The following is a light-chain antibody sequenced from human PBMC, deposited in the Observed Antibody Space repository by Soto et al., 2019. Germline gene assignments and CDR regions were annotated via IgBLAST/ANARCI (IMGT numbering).Light chain of an antibody. CDR2: DVS. CDR1: QSVSSY. J-gene: IGKJ2*02. V-gene: IGKV3-11*01. Sequence: EVILTQSPGTLSLSPGDRATLSCRASQSVSSYLAWYQQKPGQAPRLLIYDVSNRATGIPARFSGSGSGTDFTLTISSLEPEDFAVYFCQRRSEWPLCTFGQGTKLEIK. CDR3: QRRSEWPLCT.